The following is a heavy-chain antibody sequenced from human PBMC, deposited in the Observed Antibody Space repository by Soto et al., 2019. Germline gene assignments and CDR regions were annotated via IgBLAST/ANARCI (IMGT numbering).Heavy chain of an antibody. CDR2: INHSGST. Sequence: SETLSLTCTVSGGSISSGGYYWSWIRQPPGKGLEWIGEINHSGSTNYNPSLKSRVTISVDTSKNQFSLKLSSVTAADTAVYYCARELVATRRNFDYWGQGTLVTVSS. D-gene: IGHD5-12*01. CDR1: GGSISSGGYY. J-gene: IGHJ4*02. CDR3: ARELVATRRNFDY. V-gene: IGHV4-39*07.